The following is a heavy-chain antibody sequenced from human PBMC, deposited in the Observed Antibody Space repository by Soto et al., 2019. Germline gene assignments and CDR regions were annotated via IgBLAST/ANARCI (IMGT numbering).Heavy chain of an antibody. D-gene: IGHD5-12*01. Sequence: PGGSLRLSCAASGFTFSSYAMSWVRQAPGKGLEWVSAISGSGGSTYYADSVKGRFTISRDNSKNALYLQMNSLRAEDTAVYYCAKGRRDGYNFYYWGQGTLVTVSS. CDR2: ISGSGGST. V-gene: IGHV3-23*01. CDR3: AKGRRDGYNFYY. CDR1: GFTFSSYA. J-gene: IGHJ4*02.